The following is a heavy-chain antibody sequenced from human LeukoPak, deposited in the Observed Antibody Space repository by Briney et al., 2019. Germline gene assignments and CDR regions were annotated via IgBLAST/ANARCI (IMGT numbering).Heavy chain of an antibody. J-gene: IGHJ4*02. CDR3: ARMTHSGSYYFDY. V-gene: IGHV3-48*02. CDR2: ISSSSSTT. CDR1: GFTFSRYN. Sequence: HPGGSLRLSCAASGFTFSRYNMNWVRQAPGKGLEWVSYISSSSSTTYYADSVKGRFTISRDNAKTSLYLQMNSLRDEDTAVYYCARMTHSGSYYFDYWGQGTLVTVSS. D-gene: IGHD1-26*01.